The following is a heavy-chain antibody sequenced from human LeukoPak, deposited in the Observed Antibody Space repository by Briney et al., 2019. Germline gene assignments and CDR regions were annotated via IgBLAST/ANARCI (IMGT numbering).Heavy chain of an antibody. Sequence: ASVKLSCKASGGTFSSYAISWVREAPGQGLEWRGGIIPIFGAANYAQQFQGRVTITPDQSTSTAYMELSSLRSEDTAVYYCARPRGYSYGLVQALPFDYWAQGTLVTVST. CDR3: ARPRGYSYGLVQALPFDY. V-gene: IGHV1-69*01. D-gene: IGHD5-18*01. J-gene: IGHJ4*02. CDR2: IIPIFGAA. CDR1: GGTFSSYA.